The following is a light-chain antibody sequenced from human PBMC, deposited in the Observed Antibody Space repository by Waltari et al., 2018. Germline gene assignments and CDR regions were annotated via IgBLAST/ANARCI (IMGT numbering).Light chain of an antibody. Sequence: SYVLTQPPSVSVAPGKTARITRGGNNIGSKSVHWYQQKPGQAPVLVVYDDSDRPSGIPERFSGSNSGNTATLTISRVEAGDEADYYCQVWDSSSDPHVVFGGGTKLTVL. CDR2: DDS. J-gene: IGLJ2*01. CDR1: NIGSKS. V-gene: IGLV3-21*03. CDR3: QVWDSSSDPHVV.